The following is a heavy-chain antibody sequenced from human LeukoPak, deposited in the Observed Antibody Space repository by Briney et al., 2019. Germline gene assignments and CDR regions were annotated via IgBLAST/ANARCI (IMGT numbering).Heavy chain of an antibody. D-gene: IGHD6-6*01. CDR2: ISSSSSNI. V-gene: IGHV3-21*01. J-gene: IGHJ4*02. Sequence: GGSLRLSCAASGFSFSVSGMNWVRQAPGKGLEWVSYISSSSSNINYADSVRGRFTISSDNAKNSLYLHMDSLRVEDMAVYYCARGGAARPDYWGQGTLVTVSS. CDR3: ARGGAARPDY. CDR1: GFSFSVSG.